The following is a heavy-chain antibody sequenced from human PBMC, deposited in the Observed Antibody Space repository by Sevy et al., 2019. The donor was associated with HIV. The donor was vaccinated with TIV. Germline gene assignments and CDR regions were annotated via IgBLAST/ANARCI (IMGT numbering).Heavy chain of an antibody. CDR1: GYSFTSYW. Sequence: GESLKISCKGSGYSFTSYWISWVRQMPGKGLEWMGRIDPSDSYTNYSPSFQGHVTISADKSISTAYLQWSSLKASDTAMYYCARLIEGSGWYGKWDYWGQGTLVTVSS. CDR2: IDPSDSYT. J-gene: IGHJ4*02. D-gene: IGHD6-19*01. V-gene: IGHV5-10-1*01. CDR3: ARLIEGSGWYGKWDY.